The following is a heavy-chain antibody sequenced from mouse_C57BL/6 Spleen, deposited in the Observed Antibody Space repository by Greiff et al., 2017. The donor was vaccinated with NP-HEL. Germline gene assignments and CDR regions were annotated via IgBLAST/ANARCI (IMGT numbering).Heavy chain of an antibody. CDR1: GYTFTSYW. CDR3: ARDSNYLAWFAY. CDR2: INPSNGGT. J-gene: IGHJ3*01. Sequence: QVQLQQSGTELVKPGASVKLSCKASGYTFTSYWMHWVKQRPGQGLEWIGNINPSNGGTNYNEKFKSKATLTVDKSSSTAYMQLSSLTSEDSAVYYCARDSNYLAWFAYWGQGTLVTVSA. D-gene: IGHD2-5*01. V-gene: IGHV1-53*01.